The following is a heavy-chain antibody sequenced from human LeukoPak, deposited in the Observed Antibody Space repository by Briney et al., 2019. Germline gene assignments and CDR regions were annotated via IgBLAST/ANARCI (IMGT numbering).Heavy chain of an antibody. J-gene: IGHJ4*02. V-gene: IGHV1-8*01. Sequence: ASVKVSCKASGYTFTSCDINWVRQATGQGLEWMGWMNPNSGNTGYAQKFQGRVTVTRNTSISTAYMELSSLRSEDTAVYYCAIGYGSGSYYGFDYWGQGTLVTVSS. CDR2: MNPNSGNT. CDR3: AIGYGSGSYYGFDY. D-gene: IGHD3-10*01. CDR1: GYTFTSCD.